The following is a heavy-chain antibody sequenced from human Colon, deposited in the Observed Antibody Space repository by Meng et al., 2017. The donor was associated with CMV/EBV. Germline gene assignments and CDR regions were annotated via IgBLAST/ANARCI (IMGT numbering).Heavy chain of an antibody. CDR3: VRDMGWQQFDY. CDR1: GFAFNTYW. CDR2: IKHDGSET. Sequence: GASLKISCAASGFAFNTYWMTWVRQVPGKGLERVANIKHDGSETYYMDSVKGRFTISRANAENSVFLQINGLGVEDTTVYFCVRDMGWQQFDYWGQGTLVTVSS. D-gene: IGHD4-23*01. J-gene: IGHJ4*02. V-gene: IGHV3-7*01.